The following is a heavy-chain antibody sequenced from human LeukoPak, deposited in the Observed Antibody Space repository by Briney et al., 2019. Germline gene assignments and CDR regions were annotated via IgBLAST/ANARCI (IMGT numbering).Heavy chain of an antibody. CDR2: IYYSGST. J-gene: IGHJ4*02. Sequence: SETLSLTCTVSGGSISSYYWSWIRQSPGKGLEWIGYIYYSGSTNYTPSLKSRVTMSVDTSKNQFSLKLSSVTAADTAAYYCARRGSSGYVDYWGQGTLVTVSS. V-gene: IGHV4-59*08. D-gene: IGHD3-22*01. CDR3: ARRGSSGYVDY. CDR1: GGSISSYY.